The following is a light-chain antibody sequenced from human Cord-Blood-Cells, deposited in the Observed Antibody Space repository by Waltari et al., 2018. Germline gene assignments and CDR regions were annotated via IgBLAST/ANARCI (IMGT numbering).Light chain of an antibody. V-gene: IGKV1-39*01. CDR3: QQSYSTPFT. CDR2: AAS. J-gene: IGKJ3*01. Sequence: DIQMTQSPSSLSASVGNRVTITCLASQSISSYLNWYQQKQGKAPKLLIYAASSLQSGVPSRFSGSGSGTDFTLTISSLQPEDFATYYCQQSYSTPFTFGPGTKVDIK. CDR1: QSISSY.